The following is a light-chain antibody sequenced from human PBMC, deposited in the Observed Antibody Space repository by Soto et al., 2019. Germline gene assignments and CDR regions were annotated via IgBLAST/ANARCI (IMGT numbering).Light chain of an antibody. CDR3: CSYAGRYSWV. J-gene: IGLJ3*02. CDR2: DVS. CDR1: GSDLGHFDY. V-gene: IGLV2-11*01. Sequence: QSALTQPRSVSGSPGQSVTISCTRAGSDLGHFDYVSWYQHHPGKAPKLIIYDVSKRPSGVPDRFSGSKSGNTASLTISGLQAEDAADYYCCSYAGRYSWVFGGGTKLTVL.